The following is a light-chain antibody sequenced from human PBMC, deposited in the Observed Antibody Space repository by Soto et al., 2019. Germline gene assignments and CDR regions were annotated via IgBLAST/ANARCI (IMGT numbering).Light chain of an antibody. J-gene: IGKJ1*01. CDR1: QDISNY. Sequence: DIKVTHSPSSLSATIGDRVTITFQASQDISNYLNWYQQKPGKAPKLLIYDASSLESGVPSRFSGSGSGTEFTLTISSLQPDDFATYYCQQYNSYWTFGQGTKV. V-gene: IGKV1-5*01. CDR3: QQYNSYWT. CDR2: DAS.